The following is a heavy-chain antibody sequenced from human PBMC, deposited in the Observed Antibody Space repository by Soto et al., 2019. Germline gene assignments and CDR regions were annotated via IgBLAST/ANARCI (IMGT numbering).Heavy chain of an antibody. Sequence: QVQLVQSGAEVKKPGASVKVSCKASGYTFTSYYMHWVRQAPGQGLEWMGIINPSGGSTSYAQKFQGRVTMTSDTSTSTVYMELSSLRSEDTAVYYCAREHITMIVVGPRFDPWGQGTLVTVSS. CDR3: AREHITMIVVGPRFDP. J-gene: IGHJ5*02. CDR2: INPSGGST. D-gene: IGHD3-22*01. V-gene: IGHV1-46*01. CDR1: GYTFTSYY.